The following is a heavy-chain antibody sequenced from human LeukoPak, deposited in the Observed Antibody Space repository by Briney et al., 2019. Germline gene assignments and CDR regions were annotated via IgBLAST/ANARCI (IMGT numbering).Heavy chain of an antibody. CDR2: ISGSGGST. J-gene: IGHJ5*02. Sequence: PGGSLRLSCAASGFTFSSYGMSWVRQAPGKGLEWVSAISGSGGSTYYADSVKGRFTISRDNSKNTLYLQMNSLRAEDTAVYYCAKAGLSGVTGYSWFDPWGQGTLVTVSS. CDR3: AKAGLSGVTGYSWFDP. V-gene: IGHV3-23*01. CDR1: GFTFSSYG. D-gene: IGHD3-9*01.